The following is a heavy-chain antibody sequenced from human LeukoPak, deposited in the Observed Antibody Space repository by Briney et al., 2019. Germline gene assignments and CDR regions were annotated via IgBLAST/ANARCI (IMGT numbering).Heavy chain of an antibody. V-gene: IGHV1-69*04. CDR1: GGTLSSYA. Sequence: ASVKVSCKASGGTLSSYAIIWVRQAPGQGLEWMGRIIPILGIVNYAQKFQGRVTINADKSTSTVYMELSSLRSEDTAVYYCARTYYDILTGQPNSYYYYYGMDVWGQGTTVTVSS. J-gene: IGHJ6*02. D-gene: IGHD3-9*01. CDR3: ARTYYDILTGQPNSYYYYYGMDV. CDR2: IIPILGIV.